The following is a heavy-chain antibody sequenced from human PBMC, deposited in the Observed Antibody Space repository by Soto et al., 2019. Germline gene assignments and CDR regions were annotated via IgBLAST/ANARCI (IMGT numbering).Heavy chain of an antibody. Sequence: GGSLRLSCAASGFTFSSYWMSWVRQAPGKGLEWVENIKQDGSEKYYVDSVKGRFTISRDNAKNSLYLQMNSLRAEDTAVYYCARAWGVAATLPVYWGQGTLVTVSS. CDR3: ARAWGVAATLPVY. D-gene: IGHD2-15*01. CDR2: IKQDGSEK. V-gene: IGHV3-7*04. CDR1: GFTFSSYW. J-gene: IGHJ4*02.